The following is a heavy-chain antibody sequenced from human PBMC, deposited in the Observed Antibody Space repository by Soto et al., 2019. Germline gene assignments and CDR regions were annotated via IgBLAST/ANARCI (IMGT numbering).Heavy chain of an antibody. D-gene: IGHD6-19*01. CDR3: AKDILKGGGSSGCSDY. CDR2: TSSDGGTK. CDR1: GFTFSGYS. V-gene: IGHV3-30-3*02. J-gene: IGHJ4*02. Sequence: PGGSLRLSCATSGFTFSGYSMHWFRQAPGKGLEWVAVTSSDGGTKFYADSVKGRFTISRDNSKNTLYLQINSLRAEDTAFYYCAKDILKGGGSSGCSDYWGQGTLVTVSS.